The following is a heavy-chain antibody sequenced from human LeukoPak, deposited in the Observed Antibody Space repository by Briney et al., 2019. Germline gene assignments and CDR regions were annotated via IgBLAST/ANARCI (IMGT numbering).Heavy chain of an antibody. D-gene: IGHD3-22*01. CDR3: ARVRFYDTTGYSTSYYLDY. J-gene: IGHJ4*02. Sequence: SETLSLTCAVSGGPIIASYWSWIPQPPGKGLEWIGYTHYSGTGNYNPSLKSRVTISIDTSKNRFSLRLTSVTAADTDVYYCARVRFYDTTGYSTSYYLDYWGQGALVTVSS. CDR2: THYSGTG. CDR1: GGPIIASY. V-gene: IGHV4-59*01.